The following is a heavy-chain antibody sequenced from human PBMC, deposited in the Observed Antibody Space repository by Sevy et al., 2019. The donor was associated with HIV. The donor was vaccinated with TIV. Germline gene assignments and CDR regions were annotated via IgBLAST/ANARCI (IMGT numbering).Heavy chain of an antibody. J-gene: IGHJ6*02. Sequence: GGSLRLSCAASGFTFSSYSMNWVRQAPGKGLEWVSYISSSSSTIYYADSVKGRLTISRDNAKNSLYLQMNSLRDEDTAVYYCARDGTAAGTGVRYYYYYGMDVWGQGTTVTVSS. D-gene: IGHD6-13*01. V-gene: IGHV3-48*02. CDR1: GFTFSSYS. CDR2: ISSSSSTI. CDR3: ARDGTAAGTGVRYYYYYGMDV.